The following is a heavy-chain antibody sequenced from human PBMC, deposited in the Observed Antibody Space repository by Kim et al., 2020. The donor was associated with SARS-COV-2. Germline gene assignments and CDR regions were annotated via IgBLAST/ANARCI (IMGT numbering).Heavy chain of an antibody. V-gene: IGHV1-69*01. Sequence: NYAQKIQGRVTITADELTSTDYMELNGLRSEDTAMYYCARDTDGVLDGMDVWGQGTTITVSS. D-gene: IGHD4-17*01. CDR3: ARDTDGVLDGMDV. J-gene: IGHJ6*02.